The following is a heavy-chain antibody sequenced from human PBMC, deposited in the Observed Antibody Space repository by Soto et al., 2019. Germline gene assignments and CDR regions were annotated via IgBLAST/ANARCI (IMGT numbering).Heavy chain of an antibody. J-gene: IGHJ4*02. CDR1: GGSFRGYY. V-gene: IGHV4-34*01. CDR2: INHSGST. CDR3: AKAGGYSSSWYFTMQSSPDY. D-gene: IGHD6-13*01. Sequence: ETLSLTCAVYGGSFRGYYWSWIRQPPGKGLEWIGEINHSGSTNYNPSLKSRVTISVDTSKNQFSLKLSSVTAADTAVYYCAKAGGYSSSWYFTMQSSPDYWGQGTLVTVSS.